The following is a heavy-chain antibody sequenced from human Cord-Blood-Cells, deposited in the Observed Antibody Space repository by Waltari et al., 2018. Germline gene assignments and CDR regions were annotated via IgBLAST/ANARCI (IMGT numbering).Heavy chain of an antibody. CDR1: GYTFTGYY. Sequence: QVQLVQSGAEVKKPGASVKVSCKASGYTFTGYYMQWVRQAPGQGLEWKGWINRNSGCTKHAQKFQGRVTMTRDTSISAAYMELSRLRSDDTAVYYCARDSGTGTTKFDFDYWGQGTLVTVSS. CDR2: INRNSGCT. D-gene: IGHD1-1*01. J-gene: IGHJ4*02. V-gene: IGHV1-2*02. CDR3: ARDSGTGTTKFDFDY.